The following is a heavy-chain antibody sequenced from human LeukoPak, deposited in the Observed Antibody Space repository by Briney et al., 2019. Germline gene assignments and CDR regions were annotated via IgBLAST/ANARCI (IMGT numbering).Heavy chain of an antibody. Sequence: GESLKISCRGSGYSFTTYCIGWVRQMPGKGVEWMGIIYPGDSDTRYSPSFQGQVTISADKSISTAYLQWSSLKASDTAMYYCARHSRVAWFDPWGQGTLVSVSS. CDR1: GYSFTTYC. V-gene: IGHV5-51*01. CDR2: IYPGDSDT. J-gene: IGHJ5*02. CDR3: ARHSRVAWFDP.